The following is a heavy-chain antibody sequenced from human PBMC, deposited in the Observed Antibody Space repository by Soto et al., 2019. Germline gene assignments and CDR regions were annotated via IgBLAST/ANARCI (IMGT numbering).Heavy chain of an antibody. CDR3: ARVGKYCSGGSCYASDDAFDI. D-gene: IGHD2-15*01. CDR2: IIPIFGTA. Sequence: QVQLVQSGAEVKKPGSSVKVSCKASGGTFSSYAISWVRQAPGQGLEWMGGIIPIFGTANYAQKFQGRVTITEDESTSTAYMELSSLRSEDTAVYYCARVGKYCSGGSCYASDDAFDIWGQGTMVTVSS. J-gene: IGHJ3*02. V-gene: IGHV1-69*01. CDR1: GGTFSSYA.